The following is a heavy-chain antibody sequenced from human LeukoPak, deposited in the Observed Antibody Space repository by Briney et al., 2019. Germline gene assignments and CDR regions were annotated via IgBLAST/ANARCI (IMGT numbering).Heavy chain of an antibody. J-gene: IGHJ4*02. CDR1: GFTVSNNH. Sequence: PGGSLRLSCAASGFTVSNNHMNWVRQAPGKGLEWVSVIYSGGSTHYADSVKGRFTISRDNSKNTLYLQMNSLRAEDTAVYYCASMVITFGGVIVDDYWGQGTLVTVSS. CDR2: IYSGGST. V-gene: IGHV3-53*01. D-gene: IGHD3-16*02. CDR3: ASMVITFGGVIVDDY.